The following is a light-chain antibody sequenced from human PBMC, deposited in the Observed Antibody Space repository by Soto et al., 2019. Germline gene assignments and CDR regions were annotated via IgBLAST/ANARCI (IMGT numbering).Light chain of an antibody. J-gene: IGKJ1*01. CDR2: EAS. Sequence: DVQMTQSPSTLSASVGDRVTITCRASQSIYNWLAWYQQKPGKAPKLLIYEASNLKSGVPSRFSGRGSGTEFTLTISSLQPDDFATYYCQQYDSYSSFGQGTKVEIK. V-gene: IGKV1-5*03. CDR1: QSIYNW. CDR3: QQYDSYSS.